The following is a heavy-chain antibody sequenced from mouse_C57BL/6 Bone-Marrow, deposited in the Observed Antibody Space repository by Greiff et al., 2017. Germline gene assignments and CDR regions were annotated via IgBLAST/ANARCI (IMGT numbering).Heavy chain of an antibody. Sequence: LVESGAELARPGASVKLSCEASGYTFTSYGISWVKQRTGQGLEWIGEISARSGNTYYHENVKGKVTLTADKATSTAYLELRSLTSEDTAIYFCARRDYGSSFAYWGQGTLVTVSS. CDR3: ARRDYGSSFAY. J-gene: IGHJ3*01. CDR2: ISARSGNT. D-gene: IGHD1-1*01. CDR1: GYTFTSYG. V-gene: IGHV1-81*01.